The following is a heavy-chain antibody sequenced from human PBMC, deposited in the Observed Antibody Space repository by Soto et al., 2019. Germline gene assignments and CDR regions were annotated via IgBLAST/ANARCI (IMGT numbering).Heavy chain of an antibody. J-gene: IGHJ6*02. V-gene: IGHV1-69*13. CDR2: IIPIFGTA. CDR3: ARTGRGVGLYLPGLYYYSGMHF. D-gene: IGHD2-2*02. CDR1: GGTFSSYA. Sequence: AAVKASCKASGGTFSSYAISWVRQAPGQGLEWMGGIIPIFGTANYAQKFQGRVTITADESTSTAYMELSSLRSEDTAVYYCARTGRGVGLYLPGLYYYSGMHFWGQGPSVTGSS.